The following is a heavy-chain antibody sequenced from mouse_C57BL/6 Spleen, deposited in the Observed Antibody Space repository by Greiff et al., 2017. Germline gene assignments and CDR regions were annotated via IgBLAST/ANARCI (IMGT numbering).Heavy chain of an antibody. CDR2: IYPGSGST. Sequence: QVQLQQPGAELVKPGASVKMSCKASGYTFTSYWITWVKQRPGQGLEWIGDIYPGSGSTNYNEKFKSKATLTVDKSSSTAYMQLSSLTSEDSAVYYCARNAMDYWGQGTSVTVSS. CDR3: ARNAMDY. J-gene: IGHJ4*01. CDR1: GYTFTSYW. V-gene: IGHV1-55*01.